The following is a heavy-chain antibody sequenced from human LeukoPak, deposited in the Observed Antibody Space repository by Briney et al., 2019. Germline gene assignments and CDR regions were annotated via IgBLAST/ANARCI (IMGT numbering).Heavy chain of an antibody. CDR2: IKGDGNEK. V-gene: IGHV3-7*01. Sequence: GGSLRLSCAASGFSFRRYWMNWVRQAPGKGLEWVANIKGDGNEKNYVDSVKGRFSISRDNAMNSLYLQMDSLRAEDTAVYYCAKEGAYPIITYDSWGQGALVTVSS. CDR1: GFSFRRYW. CDR3: AKEGAYPIITYDS. J-gene: IGHJ5*01. D-gene: IGHD3-10*01.